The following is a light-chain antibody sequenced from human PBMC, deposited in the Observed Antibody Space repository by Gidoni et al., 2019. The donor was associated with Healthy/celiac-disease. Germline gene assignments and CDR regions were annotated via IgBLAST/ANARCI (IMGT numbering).Light chain of an antibody. CDR2: DAS. CDR1: QDISNY. CDR3: RQYDNIPLT. V-gene: IGKV1-33*01. Sequence: DIQLTQFPSSLSASVADRFTITCQASQDISNYLNWYQQKPGKTPNLLIYDASNLETGVPSRFSGSGSGTDFTFTISSLQPEDIATYYCRQYDNIPLTFGQGTRLEIK. J-gene: IGKJ5*01.